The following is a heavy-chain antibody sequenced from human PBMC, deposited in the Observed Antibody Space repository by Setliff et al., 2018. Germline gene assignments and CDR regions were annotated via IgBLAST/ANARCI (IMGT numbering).Heavy chain of an antibody. D-gene: IGHD1-26*01. CDR2: ISGSGGST. Sequence: GGSLRLSCTASGFTFGDYAMRWVRQAPGKGLEWVSSISGSGGSTYYADSVKGRFTISRDNSNNALYLQMNSLRAEDTAIYYCAKGGYSGSHYFDYWGQGTLVTVSS. CDR1: GFTFGDYA. J-gene: IGHJ4*02. CDR3: AKGGYSGSHYFDY. V-gene: IGHV3-23*01.